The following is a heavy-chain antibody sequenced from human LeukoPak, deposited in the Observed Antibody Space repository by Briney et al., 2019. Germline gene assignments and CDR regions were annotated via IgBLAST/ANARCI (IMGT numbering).Heavy chain of an antibody. D-gene: IGHD6-19*01. CDR2: INPNSGGT. V-gene: IGHV1-2*02. J-gene: IGHJ4*02. CDR3: ASSIAVAGTLFY. Sequence: ASVTVSCKASGYTFTGYYMHGVRQAPGQGLEWMGWINPNSGGTNYAQKFQGRVTMTRDTSISTAYMELSRLRSDDTAVYYCASSIAVAGTLFYWGQGTLVTVSS. CDR1: GYTFTGYY.